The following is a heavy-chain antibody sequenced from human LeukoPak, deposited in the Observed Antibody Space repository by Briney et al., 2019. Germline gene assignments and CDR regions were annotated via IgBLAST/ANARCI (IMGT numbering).Heavy chain of an antibody. V-gene: IGHV3-53*01. J-gene: IGHJ4*02. D-gene: IGHD6-13*01. Sequence: PGGSLRLSCTVSGFTVSSNSMSWVRQAPGKGLEWVSFIYSDNTHYSDSVKGRFTISRDNPKNTLYLQMNSLRAEDTAVYYCARDGTAGYSSSWYNYWGQGTLVTVSS. CDR1: GFTVSSNS. CDR2: IYSDNT. CDR3: ARDGTAGYSSSWYNY.